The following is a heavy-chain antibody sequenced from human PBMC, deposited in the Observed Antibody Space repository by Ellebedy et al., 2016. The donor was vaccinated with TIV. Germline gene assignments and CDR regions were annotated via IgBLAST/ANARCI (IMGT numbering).Heavy chain of an antibody. CDR1: GFTFSSYS. D-gene: IGHD2-15*01. V-gene: IGHV3-48*01. CDR2: ISSSSSTI. CDR3: AKGEDIVVVVAAIRTYYYYGMDV. J-gene: IGHJ6*02. Sequence: GESLKISXAASGFTFSSYSMNWVRQAPGKGLEWVSYISSSSSTIYYADSVKGRFTISRDNSKNTLYLQMNSLRAEDTAVYYCAKGEDIVVVVAAIRTYYYYGMDVWGQGTTVTVSS.